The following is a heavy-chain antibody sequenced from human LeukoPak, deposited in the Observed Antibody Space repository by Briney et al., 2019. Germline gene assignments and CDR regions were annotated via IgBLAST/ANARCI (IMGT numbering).Heavy chain of an antibody. CDR2: IYFSGST. Sequence: SETLSLTCTVSGGSISSYYWSWIRQSAGKGLEWIGHIYFSGSTNYNPSLKSRVTISVDTSKNQFSLNLKSVTAADTAVYYCARNSSSWYGLSHCYYMDVWGKGTTVTVSS. CDR1: GGSISSYY. CDR3: ARNSSSWYGLSHCYYMDV. J-gene: IGHJ6*03. V-gene: IGHV4-59*08. D-gene: IGHD6-13*01.